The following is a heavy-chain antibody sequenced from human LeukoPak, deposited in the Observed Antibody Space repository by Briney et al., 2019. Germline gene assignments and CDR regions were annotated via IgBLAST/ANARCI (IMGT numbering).Heavy chain of an antibody. CDR1: GFTFSSYA. CDR2: ISGSGGST. Sequence: PGGSLRLSYAASGFTFSSYAMSWVRQAPGKGLEWVSAISGSGGSTYYADSVKGRLTISRDNSKNTLYLQMNSLRAEDTAVYYCAKDRASGRSGYCSDYWGQGTLVTVSS. D-gene: IGHD3-3*01. CDR3: AKDRASGRSGYCSDY. V-gene: IGHV3-23*01. J-gene: IGHJ4*02.